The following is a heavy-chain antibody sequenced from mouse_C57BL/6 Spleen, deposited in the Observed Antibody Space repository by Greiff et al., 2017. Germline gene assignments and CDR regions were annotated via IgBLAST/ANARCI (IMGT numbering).Heavy chain of an antibody. Sequence: EVMLVESGGDLVKPGGSLKLSCAASGFTFSSYGMSWVRQTPDKRLEWVATLSSGGSYTYYPDSVKGRFTISRDNAKNTLYMQMSSLKSEDTAMYYCTRQTTVVAVYYAMDYWGQGTSVTVSS. CDR1: GFTFSSYG. D-gene: IGHD1-1*01. CDR3: TRQTTVVAVYYAMDY. CDR2: LSSGGSYT. V-gene: IGHV5-6*01. J-gene: IGHJ4*01.